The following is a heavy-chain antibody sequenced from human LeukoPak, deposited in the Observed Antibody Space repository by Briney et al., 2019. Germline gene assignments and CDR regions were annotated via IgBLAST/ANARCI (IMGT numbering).Heavy chain of an antibody. Sequence: ASVNVSCKASGYTFTGYYMHWVRQAPGQGLEWMGWINPNSGGTNYAQKFQDRVTMTRDPSISTAYMDLSRLTSDDTAMYYCARDGISGIDYWGQGTLVTVSS. CDR1: GYTFTGYY. J-gene: IGHJ4*02. D-gene: IGHD1-26*01. V-gene: IGHV1-2*02. CDR3: ARDGISGIDY. CDR2: INPNSGGT.